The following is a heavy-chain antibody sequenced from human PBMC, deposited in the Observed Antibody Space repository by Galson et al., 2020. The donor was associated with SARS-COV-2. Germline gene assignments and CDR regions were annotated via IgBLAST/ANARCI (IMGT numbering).Heavy chain of an antibody. J-gene: IGHJ4*02. CDR2: ISYDGNIK. CDR3: AKEEGRYLYLLF. CDR1: GFTFSSYG. V-gene: IGHV3-30*18. D-gene: IGHD3-9*01. Sequence: GESLKISCTASGFTFSSYGMHWVRQAPGKGLEWVAAISYDGNIKYYAASVKGRFTISRDSFKNTLYLQMNSLRPEDTAVYYCAKEEGRYLYLLFWGRGTLVTVSS.